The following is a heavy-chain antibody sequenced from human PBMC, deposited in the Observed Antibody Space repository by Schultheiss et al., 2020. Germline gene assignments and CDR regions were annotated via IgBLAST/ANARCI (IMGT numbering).Heavy chain of an antibody. J-gene: IGHJ4*02. D-gene: IGHD6-13*01. V-gene: IGHV1-58*01. CDR1: GFTFTSSA. CDR2: IVVGSGNT. Sequence: SVKGSCKASGFTFTSSAVQWVRQARGQRLEWIGWIVVGSGNTNYAQKFQERVTITRDMSTSTAYMELSSLRSEDTAVYYCGKAAAGRPFDYWGQGTLVTVAS. CDR3: GKAAAGRPFDY.